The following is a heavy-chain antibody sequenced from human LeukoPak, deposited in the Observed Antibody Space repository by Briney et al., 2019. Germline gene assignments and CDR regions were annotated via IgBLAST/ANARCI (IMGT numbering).Heavy chain of an antibody. CDR3: AKSYYYGSGSPSLDY. CDR2: ISGGNGAT. D-gene: IGHD3-10*01. V-gene: IGHV3-23*01. Sequence: GGSLRLSCAASGFTFSSYAMTWVRQAPGKGLEWVSGISGGNGATYYADSVKGRFTISTGNSKNTLYLQMNSLRVEDTAVYYCAKSYYYGSGSPSLDYWGQGTLVTVSS. CDR1: GFTFSSYA. J-gene: IGHJ4*02.